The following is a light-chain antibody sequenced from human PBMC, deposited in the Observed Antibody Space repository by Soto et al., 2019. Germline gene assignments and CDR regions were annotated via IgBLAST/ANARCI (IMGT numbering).Light chain of an antibody. CDR3: QQRTNWPRSFT. J-gene: IGKJ3*01. CDR1: QSVSSY. CDR2: DTS. V-gene: IGKV3-11*01. Sequence: EIVLTQSPATLSLSPGERATLSCRASQSVSSYLAWYQQKPGQAPRLLIYDTSKRATGIPARFSGSGSGTDFNFTISSLEPEDFAVYYCQQRTNWPRSFTFGPGTKVDIK.